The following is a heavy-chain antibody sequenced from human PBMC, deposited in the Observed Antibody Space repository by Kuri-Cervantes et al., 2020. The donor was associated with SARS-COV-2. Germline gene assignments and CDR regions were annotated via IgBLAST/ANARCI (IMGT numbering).Heavy chain of an antibody. Sequence: LSLTCTASGFTFGDYAMGWVRQAPGKGLEWVSYISDGGRAKHYADSVKGRFTVSRDNAKNSLYLQMNSLRTEDTAVYFCAGAGTGWKYPIDYWGQGTLVTVSS. J-gene: IGHJ4*02. CDR3: AGAGTGWKYPIDY. D-gene: IGHD3-10*01. CDR1: GFTFGDYA. CDR2: ISDGGRAK. V-gene: IGHV3-11*04.